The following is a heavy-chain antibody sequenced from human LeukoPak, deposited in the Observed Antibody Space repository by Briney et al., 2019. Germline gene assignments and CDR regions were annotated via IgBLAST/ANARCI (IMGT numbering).Heavy chain of an antibody. V-gene: IGHV4-34*01. J-gene: IGHJ4*02. CDR1: GGSFSGYY. Sequence: SETLSLTCAVYGGSFSGYYWSWIRQPPAKGREWMGEINHSGSTNYNPSLRSRVTISVDTSKNQVSLKLSSVTAADTAVYYCSRVVSYSYGSWGQGTLVTVSS. D-gene: IGHD5-18*01. CDR2: INHSGST. CDR3: SRVVSYSYGS.